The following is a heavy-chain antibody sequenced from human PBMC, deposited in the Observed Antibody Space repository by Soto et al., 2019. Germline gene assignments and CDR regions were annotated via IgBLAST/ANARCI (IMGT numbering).Heavy chain of an antibody. CDR1: GGTFSSYA. CDR3: ARRVVVTSVRDIAYYYYGLDV. V-gene: IGHV1-69*13. Sequence: PLASVKVSCKAFGGTFSSYAICWVRQAPGQGLEWMGGIIPMFDSTNYAQKFQGRVTITADESTSTAFMELSSLRSEDTAVYYCARRVVVTSVRDIAYYYYGLDVWGQGTTVTVSS. D-gene: IGHD2-21*02. CDR2: IIPMFDST. J-gene: IGHJ6*02.